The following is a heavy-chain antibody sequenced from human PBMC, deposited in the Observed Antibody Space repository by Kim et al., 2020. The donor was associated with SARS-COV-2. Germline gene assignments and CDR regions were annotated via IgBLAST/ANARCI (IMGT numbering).Heavy chain of an antibody. Sequence: SETLSLTCTVSGGSISSGGYYWSWIRQHPGKGLEWIGYIYYSGSTYYNPSLKSRVTISVDTSKNQFSLKLSSVTAADTAVYYCARAGYSSSWYNDYWGQGTLVTVSS. CDR2: IYYSGST. D-gene: IGHD6-13*01. CDR3: ARAGYSSSWYNDY. J-gene: IGHJ4*02. CDR1: GGSISSGGYY. V-gene: IGHV4-31*03.